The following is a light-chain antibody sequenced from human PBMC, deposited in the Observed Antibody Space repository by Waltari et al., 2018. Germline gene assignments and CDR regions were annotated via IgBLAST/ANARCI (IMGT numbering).Light chain of an antibody. CDR1: QGISSH. J-gene: IGKJ4*01. V-gene: IGKV1-9*01. CDR2: VAS. CDR3: QQLNSYPLT. Sequence: DIQLTQSPSFLSASVGDRFTIACRASQGISSHLAWYQQKPGIPPKLLIYVASTLRSGVPSRFSGGGSGTEFTLTISSLQPEDFATYYCQQLNSYPLTFGGGTKVEIK.